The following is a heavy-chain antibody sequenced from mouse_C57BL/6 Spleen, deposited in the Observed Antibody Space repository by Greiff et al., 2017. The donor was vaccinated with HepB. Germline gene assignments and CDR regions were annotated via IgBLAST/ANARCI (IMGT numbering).Heavy chain of an antibody. CDR2: ISYSGST. V-gene: IGHV3-1*01. CDR1: GYSITSGYD. CDR3: ARGDWDLYFDY. Sequence: DVKLVESGPGMVKPSQSLSLTCTVTGYSITSGYDWHWIRHFPGNKLEWMGYISYSGSTNYNPSLKSRISITHDTSKNHFFLKLNSVTTEDTATYYCARGDWDLYFDYWGQGTTLTVSS. D-gene: IGHD4-1*01. J-gene: IGHJ2*01.